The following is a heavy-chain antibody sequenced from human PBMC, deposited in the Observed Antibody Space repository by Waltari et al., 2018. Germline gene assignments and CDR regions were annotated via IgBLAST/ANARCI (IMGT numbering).Heavy chain of an antibody. Sequence: QVQLVQSGAEVKKPGASVKVSCKASGYTFTSYYMHWVRQAPGQGLEWMGISNPSCGSTNYEQKLQGRVTMTRDTSTRTVYRALSSLRSEDTAVYYCARDRRIAAAGRLYWCDPWGQGTLVTVSS. V-gene: IGHV1-46*04. CDR2: SNPSCGST. J-gene: IGHJ5*02. CDR3: ARDRRIAAAGRLYWCDP. D-gene: IGHD6-13*01. CDR1: GYTFTSYY.